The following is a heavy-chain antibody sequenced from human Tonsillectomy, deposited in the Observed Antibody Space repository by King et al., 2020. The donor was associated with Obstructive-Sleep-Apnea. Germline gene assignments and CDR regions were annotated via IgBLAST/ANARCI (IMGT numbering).Heavy chain of an antibody. Sequence: VQLQESGPGLVKPSQTLSLTCTVSGGSLSSGSYYWSWIRQHPGKGLEWIGYISYSGSTYSNPSLKSRVTISVDTSKNQFSLKLTSVTAADTAVYYCARDGSGSSGAFDIWGQGTMVTVSS. J-gene: IGHJ3*02. CDR3: ARDGSGSSGAFDI. D-gene: IGHD3-10*01. CDR1: GGSLSSGSYY. CDR2: ISYSGST. V-gene: IGHV4-31*03.